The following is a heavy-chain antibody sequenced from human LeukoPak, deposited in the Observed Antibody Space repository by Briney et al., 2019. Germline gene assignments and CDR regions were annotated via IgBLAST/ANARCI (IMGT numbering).Heavy chain of an antibody. J-gene: IGHJ3*02. V-gene: IGHV4-4*02. Sequence: SETLSLTCAVSGGSISSSNWWSWVRQPPGKGLEWIGEIYHSGSTNYNPSLKSRVTISVDKSKNQFSLKLSSVTAADTAIYYCARVGYNWNLWFDTWGQGTKVTVSS. CDR3: ARVGYNWNLWFDT. D-gene: IGHD1-7*01. CDR2: IYHSGST. CDR1: GGSISSSNW.